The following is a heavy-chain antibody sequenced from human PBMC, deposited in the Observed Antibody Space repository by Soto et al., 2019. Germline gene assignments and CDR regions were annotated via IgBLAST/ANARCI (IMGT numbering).Heavy chain of an antibody. CDR1: GFTFSTYA. V-gene: IGHV3-23*01. CDR2: IRGSGAST. J-gene: IGHJ4*02. Sequence: GGSLRLSCAASGFTFSTYAMTWVRQVPGKGLEWVSAIRGSGASTYYADSVKDRFTISRDNSKNTLFLQMNSLRVEDTALYYCAKDYYYDSSGYASPDYWGRGTLVTVSS. CDR3: AKDYYYDSSGYASPDY. D-gene: IGHD3-22*01.